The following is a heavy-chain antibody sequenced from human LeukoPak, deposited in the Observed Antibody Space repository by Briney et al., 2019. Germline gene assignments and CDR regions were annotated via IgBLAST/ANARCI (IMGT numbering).Heavy chain of an antibody. Sequence: GGSLRLSCAASGFTFDDYAMHWVRQAPGKGLEWVSGISWNSGSIGYADSVKGRFTISRDNTKNTLYLQLNSLRAEDTAVYYCARDQVWFGEKAHYYHGMDVWGQGTTVTVSS. V-gene: IGHV3-9*01. D-gene: IGHD3-10*01. CDR3: ARDQVWFGEKAHYYHGMDV. CDR1: GFTFDDYA. CDR2: ISWNSGSI. J-gene: IGHJ6*02.